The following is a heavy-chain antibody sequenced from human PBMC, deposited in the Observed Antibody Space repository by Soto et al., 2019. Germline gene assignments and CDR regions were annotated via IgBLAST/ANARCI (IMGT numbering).Heavy chain of an antibody. J-gene: IGHJ3*02. CDR1: GGSISSYY. CDR3: ARVTPLYYYDSSGSQGAFDI. Sequence: SETLSLTCTVSGGSISSYYWSWIRQPPGKGLGWIGYIYYSGSTNYNPSLKSRVTISVDTSKNQFSLKLSSVTAADTAVYYCARVTPLYYYDSSGSQGAFDIWGQGTMVTVSS. CDR2: IYYSGST. D-gene: IGHD3-22*01. V-gene: IGHV4-59*01.